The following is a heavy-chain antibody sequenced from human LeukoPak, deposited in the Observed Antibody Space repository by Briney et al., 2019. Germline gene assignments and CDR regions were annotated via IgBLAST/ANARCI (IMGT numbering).Heavy chain of an antibody. CDR2: IIPIFGTA. Sequence: ASVKVSCKASGDTFNNYAISWVRQAPGQGLEWMGGIIPIFGTANYAQKFQGRVTITADESTSAAYMELSSLRSEDTAVYYCARDPGEYQLLRAFDPWGQGTLVTVSS. D-gene: IGHD2-2*01. J-gene: IGHJ5*02. V-gene: IGHV1-69*13. CDR3: ARDPGEYQLLRAFDP. CDR1: GDTFNNYA.